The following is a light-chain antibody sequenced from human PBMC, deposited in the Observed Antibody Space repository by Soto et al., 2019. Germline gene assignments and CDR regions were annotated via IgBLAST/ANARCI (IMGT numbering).Light chain of an antibody. V-gene: IGKV3-20*01. J-gene: IGKJ2*01. CDR2: GAS. Sequence: EIVLTQSPGTLSLSPGERATLSCRASQSVSSSYLAWYQQKPGQAPRLLIYGASSRATSIPDRFSGSGSGTDFTLTINRLEPEDFAVYYCQQYGSSPPYTFGQGTKLEIK. CDR1: QSVSSSY. CDR3: QQYGSSPPYT.